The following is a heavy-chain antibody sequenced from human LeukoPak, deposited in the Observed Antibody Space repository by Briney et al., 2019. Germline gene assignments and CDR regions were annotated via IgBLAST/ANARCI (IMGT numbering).Heavy chain of an antibody. Sequence: PSETLSLTCAVYGGSFSGYYWSWIRQPPGKGLEWIGEINHSGSTNYNPSLKSRVTISVDTSKNQFPLKLSSVTAADTAVYYCARSMGYDFWSRSFDYWGQGTLVTVSS. CDR3: ARSMGYDFWSRSFDY. CDR2: INHSGST. J-gene: IGHJ4*02. D-gene: IGHD3-3*01. V-gene: IGHV4-34*01. CDR1: GGSFSGYY.